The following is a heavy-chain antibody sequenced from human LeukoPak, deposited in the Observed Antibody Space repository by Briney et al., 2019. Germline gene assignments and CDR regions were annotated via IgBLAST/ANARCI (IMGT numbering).Heavy chain of an antibody. D-gene: IGHD2-2*01. V-gene: IGHV4-30-4*01. CDR2: IYYSGST. CDR3: ARDKIVVVPAARIIDY. J-gene: IGHJ4*02. Sequence: SETLSLTCTVSGGSISSGDYYWSWIRQPPGKGLERIGYIYYSGSTYYNPSLKSRVTISVDTSKNQFSLKLSSVTAADTAVYYCARDKIVVVPAARIIDYWDQGTLVTVSS. CDR1: GGSISSGDYY.